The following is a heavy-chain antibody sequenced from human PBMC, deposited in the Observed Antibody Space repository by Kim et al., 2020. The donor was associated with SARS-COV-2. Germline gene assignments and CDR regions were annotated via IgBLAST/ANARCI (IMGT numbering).Heavy chain of an antibody. D-gene: IGHD3-3*01. V-gene: IGHV3-23*01. J-gene: IGHJ4*02. Sequence: GGSLRLSCAASGFTFRNYAMSWVRQAPGKGLEWVSAISGSGAKTYYADSVKGRFTISRDNSKNTLYVQVSSLRAEDTAIYYCAKGGAYYDFSLDSWGQGTLVPLPS. CDR1: GFTFRNYA. CDR3: AKGGAYYDFSLDS. CDR2: ISGSGAKT.